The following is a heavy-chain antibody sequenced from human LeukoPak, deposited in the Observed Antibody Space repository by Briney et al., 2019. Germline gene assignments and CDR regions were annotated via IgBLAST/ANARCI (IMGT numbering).Heavy chain of an antibody. J-gene: IGHJ4*02. Sequence: SETLSLTCTVSGGSISSYYWNWIRQPPGKGLEWIGYIYYTGSTNYNPSLRSRVTISVDTSKNQFSLKLSSVTAADTAVYYCARGSIPFSVYFWGQGTLVTVSS. V-gene: IGHV4-59*01. CDR2: IYYTGST. D-gene: IGHD2-2*02. CDR1: GGSISSYY. CDR3: ARGSIPFSVYF.